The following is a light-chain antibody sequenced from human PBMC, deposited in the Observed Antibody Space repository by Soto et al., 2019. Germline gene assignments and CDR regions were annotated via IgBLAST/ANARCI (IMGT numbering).Light chain of an antibody. V-gene: IGKV3-20*01. CDR2: GAS. CDR3: QQYGSSPLIT. CDR1: QSVTTNY. J-gene: IGKJ5*01. Sequence: EIVLTQSPGTLSLSPGQKATLSCRASQSVTTNYLAWYQQKPGQAPRLLIYGASRRATGIPDRFSGSGSGTDFTLTISRLEPEDFAVYYCQQYGSSPLITFGQGSRLDIK.